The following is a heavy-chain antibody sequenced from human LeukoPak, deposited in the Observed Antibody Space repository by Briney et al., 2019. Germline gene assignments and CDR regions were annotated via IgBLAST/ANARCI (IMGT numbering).Heavy chain of an antibody. CDR2: ISSSSSSI. D-gene: IGHD4-11*01. Sequence: GGSLRLSCAASGFTFSIYSMIWVRQAPGKGLVLASSISSSSSSIYYADSVKGRFTISRDNAKNSLYLQMNSLRDEDTAVYYCARGKMSTVTFDFWGQGTLVTVSS. CDR3: ARGKMSTVTFDF. J-gene: IGHJ4*02. V-gene: IGHV3-21*01. CDR1: GFTFSIYS.